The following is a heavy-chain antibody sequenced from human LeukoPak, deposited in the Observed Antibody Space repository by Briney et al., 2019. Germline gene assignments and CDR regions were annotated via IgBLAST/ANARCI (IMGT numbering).Heavy chain of an antibody. V-gene: IGHV3-30*02. CDR1: GFTFSSYG. Sequence: GGSLRPSCAASGFTFSSYGMHWVRQAPGKGLEWVAFIRYDGSNKYYADSAKGRFTISRDNSKNTLYLQMNSLRAEDTAVYYCAKDGLLRNSGWRGLRAFDLWGQGTMVTVSS. D-gene: IGHD6-19*01. CDR2: IRYDGSNK. J-gene: IGHJ3*01. CDR3: AKDGLLRNSGWRGLRAFDL.